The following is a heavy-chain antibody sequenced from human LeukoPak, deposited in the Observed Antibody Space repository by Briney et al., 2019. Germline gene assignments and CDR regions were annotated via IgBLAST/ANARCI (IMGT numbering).Heavy chain of an antibody. CDR2: INHSGST. J-gene: IGHJ4*02. CDR1: GGSFSGYY. CDR3: ARSSGYDSSGYYYGDFDY. Sequence: SETLSLTCAVYGGSFSGYYWSWIRQPPGKGLEWIGEINHSGSTNYNPSLKSRVTISVDTSKNQFSLKLSSVTAADTAVYYCARSSGYDSSGYYYGDFDYWGQGTLVTVSS. D-gene: IGHD3-22*01. V-gene: IGHV4-34*01.